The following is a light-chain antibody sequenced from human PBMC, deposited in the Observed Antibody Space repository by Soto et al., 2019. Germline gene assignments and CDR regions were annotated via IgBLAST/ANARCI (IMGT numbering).Light chain of an antibody. CDR2: GAS. J-gene: IGKJ5*01. Sequence: EIVMTQSAATLSVSPGEIATPFCRASQSVSRNLAWYRQKPGQAPRLLISGASTRATGIPARFSGRGSGTEFTLTVSSLQSEDFAVYYCQQRSNWPIPFGQGTRLENK. CDR3: QQRSNWPIP. V-gene: IGKV3-15*01. CDR1: QSVSRN.